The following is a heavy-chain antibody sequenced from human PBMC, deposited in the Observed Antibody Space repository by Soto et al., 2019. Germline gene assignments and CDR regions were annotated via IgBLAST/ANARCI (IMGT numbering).Heavy chain of an antibody. V-gene: IGHV1-2*02. D-gene: IGHD1-26*01. J-gene: IGHJ5*02. CDR3: GRGRSGQIVIFS. Sequence: SVKVSCKTSGYTFTGHYIHWVRQAPQQGPEWMGEICPESGATRYAQKFRGRVTMTMDTTITTVYMELKNLSRDDRAVYYCGRGRSGQIVIFSWGQGTPVTVSS. CDR2: ICPESGAT. CDR1: GYTFTGHY.